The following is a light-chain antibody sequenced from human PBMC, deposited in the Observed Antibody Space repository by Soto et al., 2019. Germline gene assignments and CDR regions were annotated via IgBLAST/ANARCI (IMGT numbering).Light chain of an antibody. J-gene: IGKJ1*01. CDR2: GAS. Sequence: EIVLTQSPDTLSLSPGERATLSCRASQSVSSSYLAWYQQTPGQAPRLLIYGASSRATGIPDRFSGSGSGTDFTLTISRLEPEDFAAYYCQQYGSSPWTFGQGTKVEIK. CDR3: QQYGSSPWT. CDR1: QSVSSSY. V-gene: IGKV3-20*01.